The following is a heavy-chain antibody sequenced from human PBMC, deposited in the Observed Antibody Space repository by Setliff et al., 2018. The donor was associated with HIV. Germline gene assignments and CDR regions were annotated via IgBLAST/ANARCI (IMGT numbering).Heavy chain of an antibody. V-gene: IGHV1-69*05. CDR1: GGTFSSYV. Sequence: SVKVSCKASGGTFSSYVISWVRQAPGQGPEWMGGIIPMYGVANYAQKFQGRVTITTDESTSTAYMELSSLRSEDTAMYYCALPYCGGGNCWSSASLPPAGWFDPWGQGTLVTVS. D-gene: IGHD2-15*01. J-gene: IGHJ5*02. CDR3: ALPYCGGGNCWSSASLPPAGWFDP. CDR2: IIPMYGVA.